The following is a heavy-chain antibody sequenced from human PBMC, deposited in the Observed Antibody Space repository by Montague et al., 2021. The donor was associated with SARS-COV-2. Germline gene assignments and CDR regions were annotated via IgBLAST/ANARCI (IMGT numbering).Heavy chain of an antibody. V-gene: IGHV2-70*11. CDR3: ARISFGPGVGFDY. D-gene: IGHD3-10*01. CDR2: IDWDDDK. Sequence: PALVKPTQTLTLTCTFSGFSPSTSGMCVSWIRQPPGKALEWLARIDWDDDKYYSTSLKTRITISKDTSKNRVVLTMTNMDPVDTATYYCARISFGPGVGFDYWGQGTLVTVSS. CDR1: GFSPSTSGMC. J-gene: IGHJ4*02.